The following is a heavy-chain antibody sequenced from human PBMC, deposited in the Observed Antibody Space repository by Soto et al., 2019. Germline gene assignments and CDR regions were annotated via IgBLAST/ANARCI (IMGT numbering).Heavy chain of an antibody. CDR2: IYYSGST. V-gene: IGHV4-59*01. D-gene: IGHD6-13*01. CDR1: GGSISSYY. J-gene: IGHJ4*02. CDR3: AGGSLDVRGIAAAGTNY. Sequence: SVTLSLTCTVSGGSISSYYWSWIRQPPGKGLEWIGYIYYSGSTNYNPSLKSRVTISVDTSKNQFSLKLSSVTAADTAVYYWAGGSLDVRGIAAAGTNYWGQGTLVTVS.